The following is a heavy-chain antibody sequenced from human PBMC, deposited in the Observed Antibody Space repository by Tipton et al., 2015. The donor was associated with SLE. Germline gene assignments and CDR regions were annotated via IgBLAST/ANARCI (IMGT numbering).Heavy chain of an antibody. V-gene: IGHV3-30*02. Sequence: SLRFSCAASGFSFSSYAMHWVRQAPGKGLEWVSFTRYDGTNKYYADSVKGRFTISRDNSKNILYLQMNGLRAEDTAVYFCAKPRRANSAAYSFDYWGPGTLVTVSS. CDR1: GFSFSSYA. CDR2: TRYDGTNK. D-gene: IGHD1/OR15-1a*01. CDR3: AKPRRANSAAYSFDY. J-gene: IGHJ4*02.